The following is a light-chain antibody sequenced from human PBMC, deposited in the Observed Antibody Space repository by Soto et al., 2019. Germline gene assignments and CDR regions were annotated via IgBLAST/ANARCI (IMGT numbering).Light chain of an antibody. V-gene: IGKV3-15*01. CDR1: QGIGDT. J-gene: IGKJ4*01. CDR2: DTS. Sequence: VMWMSAATLSVYKGEGASLSWTARQGIGDTLAWYQHKPGQTPRLLIYDTSTRATGVPTRFSGSRSGAEFTLTINSLQSEDFAVHYCQPYNNWPLTFGGGTKVDIK. CDR3: QPYNNWPLT.